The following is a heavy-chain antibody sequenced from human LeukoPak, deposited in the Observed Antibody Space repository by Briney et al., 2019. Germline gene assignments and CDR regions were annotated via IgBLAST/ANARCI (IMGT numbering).Heavy chain of an antibody. V-gene: IGHV3-21*01. CDR3: ATGYSASKRSYFYYMDV. D-gene: IGHD5-12*01. CDR1: GFTFSNAW. CDR2: ISSSRSYI. Sequence: GGSLRLSCAASGFTFSNAWMSWVRQAPGKGLEWVSSISSSRSYIYYADSVKGRFTISRDNAKNSLYLQMNSLRAEDTAVYYCATGYSASKRSYFYYMDVWGKGTTVTVSS. J-gene: IGHJ6*03.